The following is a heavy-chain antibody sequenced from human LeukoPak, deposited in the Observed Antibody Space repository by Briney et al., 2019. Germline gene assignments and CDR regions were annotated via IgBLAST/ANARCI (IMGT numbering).Heavy chain of an antibody. CDR3: AKNYGSGSSVKYYYYMDV. D-gene: IGHD3-10*01. CDR1: GFTFSSYS. J-gene: IGHJ6*03. CDR2: ISSSSSYI. V-gene: IGHV3-21*01. Sequence: NPGGSLRLSCAASGFTFSSYSMNWVRQAPGKGLEWVSSISSSSSYIYYADSVKGRFTISRDNAKNSLYLQMNSLRAEDTAVYYCAKNYGSGSSVKYYYYMDVWGKGTTVTVSS.